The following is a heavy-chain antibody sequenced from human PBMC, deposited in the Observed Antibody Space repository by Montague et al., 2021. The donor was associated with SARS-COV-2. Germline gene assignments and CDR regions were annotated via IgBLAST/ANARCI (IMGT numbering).Heavy chain of an antibody. CDR1: GFSLTIVGAG. J-gene: IGHJ4*02. CDR3: AHTMWRNALIDY. D-gene: IGHD3-10*02. Sequence: PALVIPTQTLTLTCTFSGFSLTIVGAGVVWIRQPPGKALEWLGVINWDDEKYYSPSLQTRLAFSDGSSRNQVVLTLTNVEPVDTGTYYCAHTMWRNALIDYCGQGILVTVSS. CDR2: INWDDEK. V-gene: IGHV2-5*02.